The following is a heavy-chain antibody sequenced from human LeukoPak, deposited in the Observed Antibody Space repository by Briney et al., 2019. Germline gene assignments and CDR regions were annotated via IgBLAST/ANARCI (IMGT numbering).Heavy chain of an antibody. CDR3: ARVSGYDWESFYDY. D-gene: IGHD5-12*01. Sequence: SETLSLTCVVSGGSISSTSYYWGWIRQPPGKGLEWIGSIYYSGSTNYNPSLKSRVTISVDTSKNQFSLKLSSVTAADTAVYYCARVSGYDWESFYDYWGQGTLVTVSS. CDR1: GGSISSTSYY. V-gene: IGHV4-39*07. CDR2: IYYSGST. J-gene: IGHJ4*02.